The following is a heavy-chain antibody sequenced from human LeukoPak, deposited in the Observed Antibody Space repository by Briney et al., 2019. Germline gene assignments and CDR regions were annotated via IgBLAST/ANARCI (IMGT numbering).Heavy chain of an antibody. CDR2: INPNSGGT. CDR1: GYTFTGYY. J-gene: IGHJ5*02. CDR3: ARDSITMVRGVSNWFDP. D-gene: IGHD3-10*01. Sequence: ASVKVSCKASGYTFTGYYMHWVRQAPGQGLEWMGWINPNSGGTNYAQKFQGRVTMTRDTSISTVYMELSRLRSDDTAVYYCARDSITMVRGVSNWFDPWGQGTLVTVSS. V-gene: IGHV1-2*02.